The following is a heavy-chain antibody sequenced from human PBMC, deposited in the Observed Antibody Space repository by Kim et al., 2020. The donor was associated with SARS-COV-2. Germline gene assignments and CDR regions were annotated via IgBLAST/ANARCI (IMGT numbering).Heavy chain of an antibody. J-gene: IGHJ5*02. CDR2: GNT. Sequence: GNTKFSRHFTGRVNITRDTAASTAYMELSRLRSEDTAVYYCARNNWFDPWGQGTLVTVSS. CDR3: ARNNWFDP. V-gene: IGHV1-3*01.